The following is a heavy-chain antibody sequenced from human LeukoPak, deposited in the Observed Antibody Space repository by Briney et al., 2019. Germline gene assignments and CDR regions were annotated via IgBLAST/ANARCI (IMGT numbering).Heavy chain of an antibody. D-gene: IGHD2-2*01. V-gene: IGHV3-48*03. CDR1: GFSFSTYE. CDR2: ITISGNTR. CDR3: ARGDPYADL. Sequence: PGGSLRLSCAASGFSFSTYEMNWVRQAPGKGLEWVSDITISGNTRNYADSVKGRFTISRDNARNSLYLQMNSLRVEDTAVHYCARGDPYADLWGQGTLVTVAS. J-gene: IGHJ5*02.